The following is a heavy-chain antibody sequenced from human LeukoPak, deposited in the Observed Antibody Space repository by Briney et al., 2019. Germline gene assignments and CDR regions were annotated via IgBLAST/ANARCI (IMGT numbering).Heavy chain of an antibody. Sequence: PSETLSLTCTVSGGSISGSSYYWGWIRQPPGKGLEWIGSIYYSGSTNYNPSLKSRVTISVDTSKNQFSLKLSSVTAADTAVYYCARAVVYYDFWSGYSGNDWFDPWGQGTLVTVSS. CDR3: ARAVVYYDFWSGYSGNDWFDP. J-gene: IGHJ5*02. D-gene: IGHD3-3*01. CDR2: IYYSGST. V-gene: IGHV4-39*07. CDR1: GGSISGSSYY.